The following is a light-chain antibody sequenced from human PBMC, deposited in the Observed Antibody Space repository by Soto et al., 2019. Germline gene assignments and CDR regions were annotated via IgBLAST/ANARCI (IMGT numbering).Light chain of an antibody. Sequence: QSVLTQPPSASGTPGQRVTISCSGSNSNIGSNSVNWYQQLPGTAPKLLIYSNNQRPSGVSGRFAGYKSGTSASLAISGLQSEDEAEYYCAAWDDSLNGDVFGTGTKLTVL. CDR1: NSNIGSNS. CDR3: AAWDDSLNGDV. J-gene: IGLJ1*01. V-gene: IGLV1-44*01. CDR2: SNN.